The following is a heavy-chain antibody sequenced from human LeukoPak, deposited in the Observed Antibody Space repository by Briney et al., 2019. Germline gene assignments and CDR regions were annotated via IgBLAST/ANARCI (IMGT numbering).Heavy chain of an antibody. Sequence: SETLSLTCAVYGGSFSGYYWSWIRQPPGKGLEWIGEINHSGSTNYNPSLKSRVTISVDTSKNQFSPKLSSVTAADTAVYYCARHATMVRGVISYYYYYYMDVWGKGTTVTISS. J-gene: IGHJ6*03. CDR2: INHSGST. V-gene: IGHV4-34*01. D-gene: IGHD3-10*01. CDR1: GGSFSGYY. CDR3: ARHATMVRGVISYYYYYYMDV.